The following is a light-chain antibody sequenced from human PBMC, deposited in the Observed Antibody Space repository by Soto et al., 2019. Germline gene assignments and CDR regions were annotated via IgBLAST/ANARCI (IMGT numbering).Light chain of an antibody. CDR3: LQTLQPIFS. J-gene: IGKJ3*01. Sequence: DIVLTQTPLSLSVTPGQPASISCRSTQSLLHTDGKTYLHWYVQKPGQLPRLLIAEVSNRFSGVPDRFSGSGSRPDFTLTISRLEADDVGLYYCLQTLQPIFSFGRGTKVDI. CDR2: EVS. CDR1: QSLLHTDGKTY. V-gene: IGKV2D-29*01.